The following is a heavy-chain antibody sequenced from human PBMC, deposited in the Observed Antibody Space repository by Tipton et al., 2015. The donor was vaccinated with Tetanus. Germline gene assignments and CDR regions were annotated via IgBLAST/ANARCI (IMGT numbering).Heavy chain of an antibody. CDR2: IIPIFGTA. D-gene: IGHD2-2*01. V-gene: IGHV1-69*01. Sequence: QSGPEVKKPGSSVKVSCKASGGTFSSYAISWVRQAPGQGLEWMGGIIPIFGTANYAQKFQGRVTITADESTSTAYMELSSLRSEDTAVYYCARDRVGPAADVDPVFDYWGQGTLGTVSS. CDR3: ARDRVGPAADVDPVFDY. CDR1: GGTFSSYA. J-gene: IGHJ4*02.